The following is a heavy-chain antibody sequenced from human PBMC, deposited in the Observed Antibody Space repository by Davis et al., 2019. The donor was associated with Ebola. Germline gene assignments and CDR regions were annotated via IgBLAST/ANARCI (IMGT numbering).Heavy chain of an antibody. D-gene: IGHD3-9*01. V-gene: IGHV3-48*03. CDR1: GFTFSSSE. Sequence: GGSLRLSCAASGFTFSSSEMNWVRQAPGKGLEWVSYISGSATSTFYADSVKGRFTISRDNARDSLYLQMDSLRVEDTAIYYCARDAFSLSRYDTEDHWGQGTLVTVSS. CDR3: ARDAFSLSRYDTEDH. J-gene: IGHJ4*02. CDR2: ISGSATST.